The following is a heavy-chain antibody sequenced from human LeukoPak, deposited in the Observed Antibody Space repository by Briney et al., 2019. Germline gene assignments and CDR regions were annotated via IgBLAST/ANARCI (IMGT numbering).Heavy chain of an antibody. V-gene: IGHV1-18*01. CDR1: GYTFTSYG. CDR2: ISAYNGNT. D-gene: IGHD3-3*01. Sequence: VSVKVSCKASGYTFTSYGISWVRQAPGQGLEWMGWISAYNGNTNYAQKLQGRVTMTTDTSTSTAYMELRSLRSDDTAVYYCARGDPRDTIFGVVIIPHFDYWGQGTLVTVSS. J-gene: IGHJ4*02. CDR3: ARGDPRDTIFGVVIIPHFDY.